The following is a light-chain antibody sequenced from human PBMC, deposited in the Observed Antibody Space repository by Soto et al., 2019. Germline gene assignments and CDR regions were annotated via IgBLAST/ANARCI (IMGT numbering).Light chain of an antibody. CDR2: KVS. V-gene: IGKV2-30*01. J-gene: IGKJ1*01. Sequence: DVVMTQSPLSLPVTLGQPASISCRSSQSLVSSDGNTYLIWFQQRPGQSPRRLIYKVSNRDSGVPDRFSGSWSGTDFTLEISRVEAEDVGVYYCMQGTHWPWTFGQGTKVEIK. CDR3: MQGTHWPWT. CDR1: QSLVSSDGNTY.